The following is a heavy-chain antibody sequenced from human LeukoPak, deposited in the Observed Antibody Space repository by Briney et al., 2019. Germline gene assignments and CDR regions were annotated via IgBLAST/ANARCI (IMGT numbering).Heavy chain of an antibody. Sequence: PSETLSLTCTVSGGSISSYYWSWIRQPPGKGLEWIGYIYYSGSTNYNPSLKSRVTISVDTSKNQFSLKLSSVTAADTAVYYCARGVSSSGSYSLDYWGQGTLVTVSS. CDR3: ARGVSSSGSYSLDY. J-gene: IGHJ4*02. CDR2: IYYSGST. CDR1: GGSISSYY. D-gene: IGHD3-10*01. V-gene: IGHV4-59*01.